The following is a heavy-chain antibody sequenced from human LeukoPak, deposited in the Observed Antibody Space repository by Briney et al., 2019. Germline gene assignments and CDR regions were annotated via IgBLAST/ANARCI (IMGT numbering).Heavy chain of an antibody. CDR3: ARDVDGMDV. Sequence: ASVKVSCKASGYTFTGHYMHRVRQAPGQGLEWMGWINPNSGGTNYAQKFQGWVTMTRDTSISTAYMELSRLTSDDTAVYYCARDVDGMDVWGKGTTVTVSS. V-gene: IGHV1-2*04. CDR1: GYTFTGHY. J-gene: IGHJ6*04. CDR2: INPNSGGT.